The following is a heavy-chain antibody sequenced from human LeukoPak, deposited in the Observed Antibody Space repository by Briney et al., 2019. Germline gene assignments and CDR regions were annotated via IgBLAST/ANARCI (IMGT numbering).Heavy chain of an antibody. CDR2: ISWQSRTR. J-gene: IGHJ4*02. D-gene: IGHD3-3*01. Sequence: GGYLRLSCVASGFFFDDYGMHWVRHVPGKGLEWVSGISWQSRTRKYADSVRGRFTISRDNSKNTLYLQMNSLRAEDTAVYYCAREPYYDFWSGYYLDYWGQGTLVTVSS. CDR1: GFFFDDYG. CDR3: AREPYYDFWSGYYLDY. V-gene: IGHV3-9*01.